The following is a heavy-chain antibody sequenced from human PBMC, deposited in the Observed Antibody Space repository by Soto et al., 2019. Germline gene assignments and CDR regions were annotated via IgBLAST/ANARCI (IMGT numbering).Heavy chain of an antibody. V-gene: IGHV3-48*03. CDR3: ARDLAGEELLSKYAFDI. CDR1: GFTFSSYE. D-gene: IGHD1-26*01. Sequence: EVQLVESGGGLVQPGGSLRLSCAASGFTFSSYEMNWVRQAPGKGLEWVSYISSSGSTIYYADSVKGRFTISRDNAKNSLYLQMNSLRAEDTAVYYCARDLAGEELLSKYAFDIWGQGTMVTVSS. CDR2: ISSSGSTI. J-gene: IGHJ3*02.